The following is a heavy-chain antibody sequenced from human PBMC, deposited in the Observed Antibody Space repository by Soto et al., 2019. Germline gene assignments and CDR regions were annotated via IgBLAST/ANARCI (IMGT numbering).Heavy chain of an antibody. CDR1: GFAFSDSA. J-gene: IGHJ6*02. V-gene: IGHV3-30-3*01. CDR3: ARGTVTYYYYYGMDV. CDR2: ISYDGSNK. Sequence: GGSLRLSCAASGFAFSDSAMHWVRQAPGKGLEWVAVISYDGSNKYYADSVKGRFTISRDNSKNTLYLQMNSLRAEDTAVYYCARGTVTYYYYYGMDVWGQGTTVTVSS. D-gene: IGHD4-17*01.